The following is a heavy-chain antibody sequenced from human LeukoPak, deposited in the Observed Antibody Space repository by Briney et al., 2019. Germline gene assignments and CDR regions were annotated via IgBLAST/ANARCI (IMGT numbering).Heavy chain of an antibody. Sequence: SETLSLTCTVSGGSISSYYWSWIRQPPGKGLEWIGYIYYSGSTNYNPSLKSRVTISVDTSKNQFSLKLSSVTAADTAVYYCAGEDYSYGYYNYMDVWGKGTTVTVSS. CDR2: IYYSGST. D-gene: IGHD5-18*01. J-gene: IGHJ6*03. CDR1: GGSISSYY. CDR3: AGEDYSYGYYNYMDV. V-gene: IGHV4-59*01.